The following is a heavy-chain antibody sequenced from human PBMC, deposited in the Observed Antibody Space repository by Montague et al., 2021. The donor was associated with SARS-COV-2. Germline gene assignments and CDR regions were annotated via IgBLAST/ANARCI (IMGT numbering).Heavy chain of an antibody. CDR3: ARDTRIAMLVVVTRYGLDV. Sequence: SETLSLTCTVSGGSISSSSCYWGWIRQPPGKGLEWIGNIYYSGNTYYKPSLKSRATISVDTSKNQFSLKLSSVTAADTAVYYCARDTRIAMLVVVTRYGLDVWGQGTTVTVSS. V-gene: IGHV4-39*07. CDR2: IYYSGNT. CDR1: GGSISSSSCY. J-gene: IGHJ6*02. D-gene: IGHD3-22*01.